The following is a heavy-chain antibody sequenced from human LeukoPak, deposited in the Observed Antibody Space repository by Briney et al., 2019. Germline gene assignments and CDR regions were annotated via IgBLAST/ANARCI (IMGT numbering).Heavy chain of an antibody. V-gene: IGHV5-10-1*01. CDR1: YW. D-gene: IGHD2-2*02. CDR2: IDPSDSYT. CDR3: ARQPTDIVVVPAAISGIDYYGMDV. Sequence: YWISWVRQMPGKGLEWMGRIDPSDSYTNYSPSFQGHVTISADKSISTAYLQWSSLKASDTAMYYCARQPTDIVVVPAAISGIDYYGMDVWGKGTTVTVSS. J-gene: IGHJ6*04.